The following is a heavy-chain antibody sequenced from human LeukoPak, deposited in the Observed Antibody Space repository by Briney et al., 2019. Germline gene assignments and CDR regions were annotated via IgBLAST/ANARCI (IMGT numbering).Heavy chain of an antibody. D-gene: IGHD2-21*01. Sequence: SVKVSCKASGGTFSSYAISWVRQAPGQGLEWMGGIIPIFGTANYAQKFQGRVTITTDESTSTAYMELSSLRSEDTAVYYCARGRGFPKYYYYYMDVWGKGTTVTVSS. CDR1: GGTFSSYA. V-gene: IGHV1-69*05. J-gene: IGHJ6*03. CDR2: IIPIFGTA. CDR3: ARGRGFPKYYYYYMDV.